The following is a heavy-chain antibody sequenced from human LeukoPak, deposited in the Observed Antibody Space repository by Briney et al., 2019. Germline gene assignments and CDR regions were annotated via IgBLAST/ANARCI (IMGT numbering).Heavy chain of an antibody. CDR2: IYYSGST. D-gene: IGHD6-6*01. J-gene: IGHJ4*02. V-gene: IGHV4-31*03. CDR1: GGSISSGGYY. CDR3: AREVGALRGREIAARATFPYYFDY. Sequence: HPSQTLSLTCTVSGGSISSGGYYWSWIRQHPGKGLEWIGYIYYSGSTYYNPSPKSRVTISVDTSKNQFSLKLSSVTAADTAVYYCAREVGALRGREIAARATFPYYFDYWGQGTLVTVSS.